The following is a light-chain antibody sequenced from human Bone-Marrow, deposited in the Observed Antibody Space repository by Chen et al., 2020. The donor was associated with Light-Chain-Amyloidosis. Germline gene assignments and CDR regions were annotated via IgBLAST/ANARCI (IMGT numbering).Light chain of an antibody. CDR3: QQSDNFPLT. V-gene: IGKV1-33*01. CDR2: DAS. CDR1: QDITNS. Sequence: DIQMTQSLSSLSASVGDRVTITCQASQDITNSLNWFQQKPGKAPKLLIYDASNLETGVPSRFSGSGSGTDFTFTITSLHPEDFATYYCQQSDNFPLTFGGGTTVDIK. J-gene: IGKJ4*01.